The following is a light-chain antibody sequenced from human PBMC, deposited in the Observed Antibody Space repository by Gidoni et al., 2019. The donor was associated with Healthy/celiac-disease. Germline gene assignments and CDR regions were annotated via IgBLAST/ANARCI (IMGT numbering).Light chain of an antibody. CDR2: GAS. Sequence: EIVMTQSPATLSVSPGERATLSCRASQSVSSNLAWYQQKPGQAPRLLIYGASTRATGIPARFSGSGSGTEFTLTISSLQSEDLAVYYCQQYNNWPPTCGQGTKVEIK. V-gene: IGKV3-15*01. CDR3: QQYNNWPPT. CDR1: QSVSSN. J-gene: IGKJ1*01.